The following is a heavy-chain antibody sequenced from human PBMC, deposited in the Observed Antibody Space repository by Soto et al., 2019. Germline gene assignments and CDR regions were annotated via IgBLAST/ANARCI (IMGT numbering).Heavy chain of an antibody. D-gene: IGHD3-3*01. CDR2: IYYSGST. V-gene: IGHV4-39*01. J-gene: IGHJ6*02. CDR1: GGSISSSSYY. CDR3: ARLGWSGYYTYYYGMDV. Sequence: PSETLSLTCTVSGGSISSSSYYWGWIRQPPGKGLEWIGSIYYSGSTYYNPSLKSRVTISVDTSKNQFSLKLSSVTAADTAVYYCARLGWSGYYTYYYGMDVWGQGTTVTVSS.